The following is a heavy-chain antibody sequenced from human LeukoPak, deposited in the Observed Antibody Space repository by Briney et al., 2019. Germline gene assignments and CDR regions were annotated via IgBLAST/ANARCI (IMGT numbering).Heavy chain of an antibody. CDR3: ASSPGWRQLILYFDY. CDR2: VSYDASNK. J-gene: IGHJ4*02. CDR1: GIPFRNYA. D-gene: IGHD1-1*01. V-gene: IGHV3-30*14. Sequence: GRSLRLSCAASGIPFRNYAMHWVRQAPGKGLEWVALVSYDASNKYYADSVKGRFTISRDNSKKTLDLQMNSLRLEDTAVYYCASSPGWRQLILYFDYWGQGAQVTVSS.